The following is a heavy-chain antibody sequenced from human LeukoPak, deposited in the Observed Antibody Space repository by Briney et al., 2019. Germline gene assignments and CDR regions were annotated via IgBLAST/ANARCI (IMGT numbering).Heavy chain of an antibody. CDR3: ARAERFFGDYYYYYYMDV. Sequence: GGSLRLSCAASGFTFSSYWMSWVRQAPGKGLEWVANIKQDGSEKYYVVSVKGRFTISRDNAKNSLYLQMNSLRAEDTAVYYCARAERFFGDYYYYYYMDVWGKGTTVTVSS. J-gene: IGHJ6*03. CDR2: IKQDGSEK. D-gene: IGHD4-17*01. V-gene: IGHV3-7*01. CDR1: GFTFSSYW.